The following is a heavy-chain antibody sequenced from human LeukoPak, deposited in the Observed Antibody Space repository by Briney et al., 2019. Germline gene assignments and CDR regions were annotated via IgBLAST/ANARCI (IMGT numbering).Heavy chain of an antibody. Sequence: GGSLRLSCAASGFTFDDYAMHWVRQAPGKGLEWVSGISWNSGSKGYVDSVKGRFTISRDNAKNSLYLQMNSLRAEDTALYYCAKGTTVTHYGMDVWGQGTTVTVSS. V-gene: IGHV3-9*01. CDR3: AKGTTVTHYGMDV. CDR1: GFTFDDYA. D-gene: IGHD4-17*01. J-gene: IGHJ6*02. CDR2: ISWNSGSK.